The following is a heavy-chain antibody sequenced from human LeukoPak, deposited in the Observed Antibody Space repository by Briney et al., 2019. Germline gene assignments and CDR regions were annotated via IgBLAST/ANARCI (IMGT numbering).Heavy chain of an antibody. CDR3: AELGITMIGGV. CDR2: ISSSGSTI. CDR1: GFTFSSYE. Sequence: PGGSLRLSCAASGFTFSSYEINWVRHAPRKGLEWVSYISSSGSTIYYADSVKGRFTISRDNAKNSLYLQMNSLRAEDTAVYYCAELGITMIGGVWGKGTAVSISS. D-gene: IGHD3-10*02. V-gene: IGHV3-48*03. J-gene: IGHJ6*04.